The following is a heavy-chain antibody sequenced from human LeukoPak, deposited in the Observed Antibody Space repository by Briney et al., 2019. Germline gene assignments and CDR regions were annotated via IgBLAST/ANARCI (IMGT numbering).Heavy chain of an antibody. J-gene: IGHJ6*03. CDR3: ARIKGETIFGVVPWYYYYYMDV. CDR1: GGSISSYY. CDR2: IYYSGST. D-gene: IGHD3-3*01. V-gene: IGHV4-59*01. Sequence: SETLSLTCTVSGGSISSYYWSWIRQPPGKGLEWIGYIYYSGSTNYNPSLKSRVTTSVDTSKNQFSLKLSSVTAADTAVYYCARIKGETIFGVVPWYYYYYMDVWGKGTTVTVSS.